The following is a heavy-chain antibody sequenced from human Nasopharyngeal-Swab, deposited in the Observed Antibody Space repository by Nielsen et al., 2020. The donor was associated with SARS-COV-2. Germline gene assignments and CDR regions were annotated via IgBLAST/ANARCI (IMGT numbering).Heavy chain of an antibody. CDR1: GFTFADYA. CDR3: TREASTGYYHYYYYSDV. V-gene: IGHV3-49*03. J-gene: IGHJ6*03. Sequence: GGSLRLSCTGSGFTFADYAMTWFRQAPGKGLEWVGFIRSKGYGGTTEYAASVKGRFTISRDDSKSIAYLQMDSLKTEDTAVYYCTREASTGYYHYYYYSDVWGTGTTVTVSS. CDR2: IRSKGYGGTT. D-gene: IGHD2-8*02.